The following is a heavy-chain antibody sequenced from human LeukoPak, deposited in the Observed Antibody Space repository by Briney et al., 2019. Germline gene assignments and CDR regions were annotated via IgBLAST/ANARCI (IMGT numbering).Heavy chain of an antibody. D-gene: IGHD1-26*01. CDR2: IRYDGSNK. J-gene: IGHJ6*03. V-gene: IGHV3-30*02. CDR1: GFTFSSYG. Sequence: GGSLRLSCAASGFTFSSYGMHWVRQAPGKGLEWVAFIRYDGSNKYYVDSVKGRFTISRDNSKNTLYLQMNSLRAEDTAVYYCAKVSGERHYYYYYMDVWGKGTTVTVSS. CDR3: AKVSGERHYYYYYMDV.